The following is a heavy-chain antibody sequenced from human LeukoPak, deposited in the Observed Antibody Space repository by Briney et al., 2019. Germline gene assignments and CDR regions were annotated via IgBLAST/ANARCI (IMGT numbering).Heavy chain of an antibody. D-gene: IGHD1-26*01. J-gene: IGHJ4*02. CDR2: ISNDGSNK. CDR3: AKETGRWELE. V-gene: IGHV3-30*18. Sequence: PTGGSLRFSCAASGFTFSSYGIHWVRQAPGKGLEWVAVISNDGSNKYYADSVKGRFTISRDNSKNTLYLQMNSLRAEDTAVYYCAKETGRWELEWGQGTLVTVSS. CDR1: GFTFSSYG.